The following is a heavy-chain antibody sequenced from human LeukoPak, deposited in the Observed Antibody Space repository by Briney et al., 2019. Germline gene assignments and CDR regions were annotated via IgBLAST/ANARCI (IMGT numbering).Heavy chain of an antibody. Sequence: PGRSLRLSCAASGFTFDDYSMHWVRQAPGKGLEWVSGISWNSGSAGYADSVKGRFTISRDSAKNSLCLQMNSLRTEDTALYYCAKDRTYSAYAALDYWGQGTLVTVSS. V-gene: IGHV3-9*01. CDR3: AKDRTYSAYAALDY. CDR2: ISWNSGSA. D-gene: IGHD5-12*01. CDR1: GFTFDDYS. J-gene: IGHJ4*02.